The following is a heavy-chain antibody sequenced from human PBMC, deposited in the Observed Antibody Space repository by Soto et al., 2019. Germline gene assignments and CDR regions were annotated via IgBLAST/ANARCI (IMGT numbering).Heavy chain of an antibody. J-gene: IGHJ6*02. CDR2: ISASGGST. D-gene: IGHD1-26*01. CDR1: GFTFSSFA. CDR3: ANGMSGSQSYSHGMDV. V-gene: IGHV3-23*01. Sequence: GGSLRLSCAASGFTFSSFAMTWVRQAPGKGLEWVSAISASGGSTYYADSVKGRFTVSRDNSKNTLYLQMSSLRAEDTAVYYCANGMSGSQSYSHGMDVSGQVTTVTV.